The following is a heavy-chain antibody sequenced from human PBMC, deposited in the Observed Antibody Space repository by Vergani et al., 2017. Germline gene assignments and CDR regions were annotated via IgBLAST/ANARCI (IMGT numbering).Heavy chain of an antibody. CDR3: ATPQTVTTGGMEF. CDR2: VDPEDGEP. D-gene: IGHD4-17*01. V-gene: IGHV1-69-2*01. CDR1: GYTFTDHY. Sequence: EVQLVQSGAEVKKPGATMKISCKVSGYTFTDHYMHWVKQAPGKGLEWMGLVDPEDGEPIYAEKFKGRVTIAADTSTDTAHLELSSLRSEDTAVYYCATPQTVTTGGMEFWGQGTTVIVSS. J-gene: IGHJ6*02.